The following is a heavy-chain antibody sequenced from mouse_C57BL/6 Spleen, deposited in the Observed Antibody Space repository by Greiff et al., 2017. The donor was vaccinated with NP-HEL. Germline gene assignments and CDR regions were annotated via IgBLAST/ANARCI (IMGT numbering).Heavy chain of an antibody. V-gene: IGHV1-42*01. J-gene: IGHJ2*01. CDR2: INPSTGGT. CDR3: ARAPYYLDY. Sequence: DVKLQESGPELVKPGASVKISCKASGYSFTGYYMNWVKQSPEKSLEWIGEINPSTGGTTYNQKFKAKATLTVDKSSSTAYMQLKSLTSEDSAVYDCARAPYYLDYWGQGTTLTVSS. CDR1: GYSFTGYY.